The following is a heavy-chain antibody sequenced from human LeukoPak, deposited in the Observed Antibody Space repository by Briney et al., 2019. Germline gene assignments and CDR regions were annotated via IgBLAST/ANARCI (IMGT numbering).Heavy chain of an antibody. CDR3: ARKMAL. CDR2: IDGSSRAI. Sequence: GGSLRLSCAASGFTFSSYGMNWVRQAPGKGLEWVSYIDGSSRAIYYADSVKGRFTVSRDNAKNSLFLQMNSLRDEDTAVYFCARKMALWGQGTLVTVPS. J-gene: IGHJ1*01. V-gene: IGHV3-48*02. CDR1: GFTFSSYG. D-gene: IGHD5-24*01.